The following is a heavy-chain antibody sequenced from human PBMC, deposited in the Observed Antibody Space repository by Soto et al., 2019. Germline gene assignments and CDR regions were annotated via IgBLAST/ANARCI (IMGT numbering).Heavy chain of an antibody. Sequence: SVKVSCKASGGTFSIYAISWVRQAPGQGLEWMGGIIPIFGTANYAQKFQGRVTITADESTSTAYMELSSLRSEDTAVYYCARAHNALDYFDYWGQGTLVTVSS. CDR1: GGTFSIYA. J-gene: IGHJ4*02. D-gene: IGHD2-8*01. V-gene: IGHV1-69*13. CDR3: ARAHNALDYFDY. CDR2: IIPIFGTA.